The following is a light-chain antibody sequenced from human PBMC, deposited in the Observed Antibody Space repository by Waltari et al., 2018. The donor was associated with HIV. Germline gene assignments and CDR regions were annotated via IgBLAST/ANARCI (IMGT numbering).Light chain of an antibody. CDR1: YLGDKY. Sequence: SHELTQPPSVSVSPGQTASITCSGDYLGDKYASWYQQKPGQPPVLVIYKDDKRPSGIPGRFSGSNSGNTATLTITGTQAMDEADYYCQAWDSSTVLFGGGTKLTVL. J-gene: IGLJ2*01. V-gene: IGLV3-1*01. CDR3: QAWDSSTVL. CDR2: KDD.